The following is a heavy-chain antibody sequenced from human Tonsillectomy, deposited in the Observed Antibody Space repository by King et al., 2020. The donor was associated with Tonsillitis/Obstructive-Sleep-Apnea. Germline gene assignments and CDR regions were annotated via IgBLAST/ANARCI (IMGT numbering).Heavy chain of an antibody. CDR3: ARRSHYYDSSGYYPTAFDI. CDR1: GASISSYY. D-gene: IGHD3-22*01. Sequence: QLQESGPGLVKPSETLSLTCTVSGASISSYYWSWIRQPPGKGLEWIGYIYYSGSTDYNPSHKSRVTISVDTSNNQFSLKLSSVTAADTAVYYCARRSHYYDSSGYYPTAFDIWGQGTMVTVSS. V-gene: IGHV4-59*08. J-gene: IGHJ3*02. CDR2: IYYSGST.